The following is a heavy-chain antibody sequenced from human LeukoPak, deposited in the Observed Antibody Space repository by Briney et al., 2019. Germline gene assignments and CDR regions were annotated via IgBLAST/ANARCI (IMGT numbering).Heavy chain of an antibody. J-gene: IGHJ4*02. CDR1: GFTFSSYG. CDR3: AKDQSGMFDDFWSGSDY. CDR2: IRYDGSNK. D-gene: IGHD3-3*01. V-gene: IGHV3-30*02. Sequence: GGSLRLSCAASGFTFSSYGMHWVRQAPGKGLEWVAFIRYDGSNKYYADSVKGRFTISRDNSKNTLYLQMNSLRAEDTAVYYCAKDQSGMFDDFWSGSDYWGQGTLVTVSS.